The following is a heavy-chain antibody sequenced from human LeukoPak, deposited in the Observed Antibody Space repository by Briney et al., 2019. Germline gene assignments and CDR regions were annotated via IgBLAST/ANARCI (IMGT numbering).Heavy chain of an antibody. Sequence: ASVKVSCKASGYILTSYGMHWVRQAPGQRLEWMGWINAGNGNTKSTQKFQGRVTITRETSAKTAYMELSGLRSEDTAVYYCARDSHPVTKGLYYYGMDIWGKGTTVTVSS. D-gene: IGHD4-17*01. CDR1: GYILTSYG. J-gene: IGHJ6*04. CDR3: ARDSHPVTKGLYYYGMDI. CDR2: INAGNGNT. V-gene: IGHV1-3*01.